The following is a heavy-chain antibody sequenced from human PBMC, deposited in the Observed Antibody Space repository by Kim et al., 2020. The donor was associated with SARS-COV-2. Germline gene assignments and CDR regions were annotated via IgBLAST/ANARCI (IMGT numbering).Heavy chain of an antibody. CDR2: GST. D-gene: IGHD3-10*01. Sequence: GSTSYAQKFQGRVTMTRDTSTSTVYMELSSLRSEDTAVYYCASLGGFGGQWGQGTLVTVSS. V-gene: IGHV1-46*01. J-gene: IGHJ4*02. CDR3: ASLGGFGGQ.